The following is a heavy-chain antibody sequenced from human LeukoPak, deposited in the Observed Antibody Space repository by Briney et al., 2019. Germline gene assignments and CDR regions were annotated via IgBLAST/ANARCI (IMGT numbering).Heavy chain of an antibody. CDR2: ISISSNYI. D-gene: IGHD6-13*01. V-gene: IGHV3-21*01. CDR3: ARHSYTASWSGNWFDH. J-gene: IGHJ5*02. CDR1: GFTFSTYS. Sequence: GGSLRLSCAASGFTFSTYSMNWVRQAPGKGLEWVSSISISSNYIYYADSVEGRFTISRDNAKNSLYLQMNSLRAEDTAVYYCARHSYTASWSGNWFDHGGQGTLDTVSS.